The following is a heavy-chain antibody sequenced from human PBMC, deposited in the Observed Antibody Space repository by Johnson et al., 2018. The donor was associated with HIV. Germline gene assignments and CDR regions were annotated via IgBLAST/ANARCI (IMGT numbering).Heavy chain of an antibody. V-gene: IGHV3-66*02. CDR3: AKEVPDKFDV. CDR1: GFTVSINY. CDR2: INWNGGST. Sequence: VQLVESGGGLVQPGGSLRLSCAASGFTVSINYMSWVRQAPGKGLEWVSGINWNGGSTGYADSVKGRFTISRDNSKNTLYLQMNSLRPEDTALYYCAKEVPDKFDVWGQGTMVAVSS. J-gene: IGHJ3*01.